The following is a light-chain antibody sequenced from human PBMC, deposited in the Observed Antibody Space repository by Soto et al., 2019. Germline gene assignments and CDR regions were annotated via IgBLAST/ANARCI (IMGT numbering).Light chain of an antibody. CDR2: DVT. CDR3: SSYTSSSTPYV. Sequence: QSALTQPASVSGSPGQSITISCTGTSSDFGGYNYVSWYQQHPVKAPKLMIYDVTNRPSGVSDRFSGSKSGNTASLTISGLQAEDEADCYCSSYTSSSTPYVFGTGTKVTVL. CDR1: SSDFGGYNY. V-gene: IGLV2-14*01. J-gene: IGLJ1*01.